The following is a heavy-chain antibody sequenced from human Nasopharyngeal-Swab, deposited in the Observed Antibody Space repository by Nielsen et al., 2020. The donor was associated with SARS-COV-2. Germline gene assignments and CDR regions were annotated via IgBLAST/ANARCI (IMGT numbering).Heavy chain of an antibody. CDR1: GGSISSYY. Sequence: SETLSLTCTVSGGSISSYYWSWIRQPPGKGLEWIGYIYYSGSTNYNPPLKSRVTISVDTSMNQFSLKLSSVTAADTAVYYCARAGVGGAFDIWGQGTMVTVSS. CDR2: IYYSGST. V-gene: IGHV4-59*01. J-gene: IGHJ3*02. CDR3: ARAGVGGAFDI. D-gene: IGHD3-16*01.